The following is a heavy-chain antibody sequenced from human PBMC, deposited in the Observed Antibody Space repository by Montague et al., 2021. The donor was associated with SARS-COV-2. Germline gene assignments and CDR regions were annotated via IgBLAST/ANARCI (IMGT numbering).Heavy chain of an antibody. CDR2: ISSSGSTI. CDR3: ARDGRFGELDY. V-gene: IGHV3-48*03. Sequence: SLRLSCAASGLTFRTYEMNWVRQAPGKGLEWVSYISSSGSTIYYADSVEGRFTISRDNAKNSLYLQMNSLRAEDTAVYYCARDGRFGELDYWGQGTLVTVST. D-gene: IGHD3-10*01. J-gene: IGHJ4*02. CDR1: GLTFRTYE.